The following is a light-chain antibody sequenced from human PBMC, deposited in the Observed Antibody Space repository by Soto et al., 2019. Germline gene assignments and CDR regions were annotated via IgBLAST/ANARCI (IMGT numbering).Light chain of an antibody. CDR3: CSYARGSTLV. J-gene: IGLJ3*02. Sequence: QYALTQPASVSGSPGQSITISCTGTSSDVGSYNLVSWYQQHPGKAPKLMIYEDSKRPSGVSNRFFGSKSGNTASLTIYGLQAEDEADYFFCSYARGSTLVFGGGTKLTVL. CDR2: EDS. V-gene: IGLV2-23*01. CDR1: SSDVGSYNL.